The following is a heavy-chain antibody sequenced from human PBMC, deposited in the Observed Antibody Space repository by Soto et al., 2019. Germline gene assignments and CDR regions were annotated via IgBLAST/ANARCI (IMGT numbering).Heavy chain of an antibody. V-gene: IGHV3-23*01. CDR1: GFTFSSYA. CDR3: AKGQQGLVREFDY. Sequence: EVQLLESGGGLVQPGGSLRLSCAASGFTFSSYAMSRVRQAPGKGLEWVSAISGSGGRTYYADSVKGRFTISRDNSKISLYLQMNSLRAEDTAVNYCAKGQQGLVREFDYWGQGTLVTVSA. CDR2: ISGSGGRT. J-gene: IGHJ4*02. D-gene: IGHD6-19*01.